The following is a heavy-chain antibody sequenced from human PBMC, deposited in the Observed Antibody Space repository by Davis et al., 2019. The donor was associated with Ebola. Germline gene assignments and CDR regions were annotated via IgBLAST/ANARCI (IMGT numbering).Heavy chain of an antibody. CDR3: ATTQWLREFDN. CDR1: GFTVSSNH. J-gene: IGHJ4*02. V-gene: IGHV3-53*05. Sequence: GGSLRLSCTASGFTVSSNHMSWVRQAPGKGLEWVSVIYDQSTAYADAVRGRFIISRDKSTNTLYLEMSSLRVDDTAVYYCATTQWLREFDNWGQGTLVTVSS. CDR2: IYDQST. D-gene: IGHD6-19*01.